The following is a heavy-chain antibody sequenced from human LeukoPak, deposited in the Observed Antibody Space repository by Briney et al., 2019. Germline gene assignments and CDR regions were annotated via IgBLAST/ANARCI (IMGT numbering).Heavy chain of an antibody. CDR1: GFTFSSYS. V-gene: IGHV3-21*01. D-gene: IGHD4-17*01. J-gene: IGHJ3*02. CDR2: ISSSSSYT. CDR3: ASVTTSDAFDI. Sequence: GGSLRLARAASGFTFSSYSMNWVRQAPGKGLEWVSSISSSSSYTYYADSVKGRFTISRDNAKNSLYLQMNSLRAEDTAVYYCASVTTSDAFDIWGQGTMVTVSS.